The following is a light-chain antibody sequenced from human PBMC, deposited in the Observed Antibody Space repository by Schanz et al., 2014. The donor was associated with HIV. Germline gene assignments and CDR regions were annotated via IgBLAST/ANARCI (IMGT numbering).Light chain of an antibody. CDR2: EDS. J-gene: IGLJ3*02. V-gene: IGLV2-23*01. CDR3: CSYAGSSTWV. CDR1: SNDVGSYNL. Sequence: QSVLTQPASVSGSPGQSITISCTGTSNDVGSYNLVSWYQQHPGKAPKLIISEDSKRPSGVSNRFSGSKSGNTASLTISGLQAEDEADYHCCSYAGSSTWVFGGGTKLTVL.